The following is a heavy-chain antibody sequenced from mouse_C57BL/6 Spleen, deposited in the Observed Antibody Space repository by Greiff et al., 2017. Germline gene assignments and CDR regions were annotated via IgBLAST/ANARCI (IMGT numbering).Heavy chain of an antibody. V-gene: IGHV1-64*01. CDR2: FHPNSGST. Sequence: VKLQQPGAELVKPGASVKLSCKASGYTFTSYWMHWVKQRPGQGLEWIGMFHPNSGSTNYNEKFKSKATLTVDKSSSTAYMQLSSLTSEDSAVYYCARGGITTVVDGDDWGQGTTLTVSS. D-gene: IGHD1-1*01. CDR1: GYTFTSYW. J-gene: IGHJ2*01. CDR3: ARGGITTVVDGDD.